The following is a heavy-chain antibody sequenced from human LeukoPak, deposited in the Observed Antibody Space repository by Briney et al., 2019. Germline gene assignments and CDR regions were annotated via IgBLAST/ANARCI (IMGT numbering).Heavy chain of an antibody. J-gene: IGHJ6*03. CDR3: AIGPYYYFDV. Sequence: VKIPCQASGYTLTEYYVRWLQPAPGKELEWMGHVDPESGQTTYAKDFQDRLLITADTSTDTAYMEVSGLRSEDTALYYCAIGPYYYFDVWGKGTTITVSS. CDR2: VDPESGQT. CDR1: GYTLTEYY. V-gene: IGHV1-69-2*01.